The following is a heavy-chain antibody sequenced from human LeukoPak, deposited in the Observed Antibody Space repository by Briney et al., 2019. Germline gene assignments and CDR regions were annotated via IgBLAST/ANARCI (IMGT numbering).Heavy chain of an antibody. Sequence: PSETLSLTCAVYGGSFSGYYWSWIRQPPGKGLEWIGEINHSGSTNYNPSLKCRVTISVDTSKNQFSLKLSSVTAADTAVYYCARGPEQQLVAAFDIWGQGTMVTVSS. CDR2: INHSGST. V-gene: IGHV4-34*01. D-gene: IGHD6-13*01. CDR1: GGSFSGYY. CDR3: ARGPEQQLVAAFDI. J-gene: IGHJ3*02.